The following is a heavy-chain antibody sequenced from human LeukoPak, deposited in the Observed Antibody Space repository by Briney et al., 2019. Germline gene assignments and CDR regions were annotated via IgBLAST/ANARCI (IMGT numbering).Heavy chain of an antibody. Sequence: GGSLRLSCAASGFTVSSNYMSWVRQAPGKGLEWVSVIYSGGSTYYADSVKGRFTISRDNSKNTLYLQMNSLRAEDTAVYYCARALARDIEVVPAAMGYYYYGMDVWGQGTTVTVSS. D-gene: IGHD2-2*01. CDR3: ARALARDIEVVPAAMGYYYYGMDV. V-gene: IGHV3-53*01. J-gene: IGHJ6*02. CDR1: GFTVSSNY. CDR2: IYSGGST.